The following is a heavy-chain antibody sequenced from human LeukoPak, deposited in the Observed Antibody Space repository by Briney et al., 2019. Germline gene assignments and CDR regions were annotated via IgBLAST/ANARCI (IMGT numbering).Heavy chain of an antibody. V-gene: IGHV3-23*01. CDR3: AKQSYARSLGE. Sequence: GGSLRLSCATSGFPFSDFSMSWVRQAPGKGLEWTSTTNSGGTSTYYAESVKGRFTISRDNSKNTLYLQMSSLRVEDTAVYYCAKQSYARSLGEGGPGTLVSVSS. J-gene: IGHJ4*02. D-gene: IGHD2-8*01. CDR2: TNSGGTST. CDR1: GFPFSDFS.